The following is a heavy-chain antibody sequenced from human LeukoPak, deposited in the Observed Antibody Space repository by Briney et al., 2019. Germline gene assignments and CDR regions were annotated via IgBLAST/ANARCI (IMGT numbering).Heavy chain of an antibody. V-gene: IGHV3-23*01. CDR3: AKQSYARSLGE. Sequence: GGSLRLSCATSGFPFSDFSMSWVRQAPGKGLEWTSTTNSGGTSTYYAESVKGRFTISRDNSKNTLYLQMSSLRVEDTAVYYCAKQSYARSLGEGGPGTLVSVSS. J-gene: IGHJ4*02. D-gene: IGHD2-8*01. CDR2: TNSGGTST. CDR1: GFPFSDFS.